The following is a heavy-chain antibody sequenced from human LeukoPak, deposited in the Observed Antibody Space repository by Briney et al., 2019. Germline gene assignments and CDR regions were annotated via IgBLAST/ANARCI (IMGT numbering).Heavy chain of an antibody. CDR3: ARDLYSGSYGDAFDI. CDR2: ISSSSSYI. Sequence: KTGGSLRLSCAASGFTFSSYSMNWVRQAPGKGLEWVSSISSSSSYIYYADSVKGRFTISRDNAKNSLSLQMNSLRAEDTAVYYCARDLYSGSYGDAFDIWGQGTMVTVSS. D-gene: IGHD1-26*01. CDR1: GFTFSSYS. V-gene: IGHV3-21*01. J-gene: IGHJ3*02.